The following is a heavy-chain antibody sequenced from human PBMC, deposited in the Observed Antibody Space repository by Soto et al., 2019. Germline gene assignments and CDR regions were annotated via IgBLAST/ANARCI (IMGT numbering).Heavy chain of an antibody. CDR2: IYYSGST. D-gene: IGHD3-10*01. CDR3: ARHSSGTSFDP. J-gene: IGHJ5*02. V-gene: IGHV4-59*08. Sequence: QVQLQESGPGLVKPSETLSLTCTVSGDSISEYYWSWIRQPPGKGLEWIGYIYYSGSTNSNNPSLKSRVAISVDTSKNEFPLKLSSVTAADTAVYYCARHSSGTSFDPWGQGTLVTVSS. CDR1: GDSISEYY.